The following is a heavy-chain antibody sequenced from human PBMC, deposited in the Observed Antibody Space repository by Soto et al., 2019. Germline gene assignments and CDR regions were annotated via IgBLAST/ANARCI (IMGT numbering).Heavy chain of an antibody. CDR3: ARRGYYYDSSGYYPLFDY. CDR2: LYGDGDT. CDR1: GFTVSSNY. J-gene: IGHJ4*02. Sequence: EVQVVETGGGLIQPGGSLRLSCAASGFTVSSNYMTWVRQAPGKGLEWVSVLYGDGDTFYADSVKGRFTISTDTCRKTLFLQMNSLRAEDSAVYYCARRGYYYDSSGYYPLFDYWGQVTPVTVSS. D-gene: IGHD3-22*01. V-gene: IGHV3-53*02.